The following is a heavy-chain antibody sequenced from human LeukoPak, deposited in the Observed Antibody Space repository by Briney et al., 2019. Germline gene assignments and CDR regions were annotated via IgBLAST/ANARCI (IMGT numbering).Heavy chain of an antibody. D-gene: IGHD3-3*01. CDR1: GFTFSSNS. V-gene: IGHV3-48*02. J-gene: IGHJ6*02. CDR2: IDNRGRSM. Sequence: QPGGSLRLSCATSGFTFSSNSMNWVRQAPGKGLEWISHIDNRGRSMYYADSVEGRFTISRDNAKNTLYLQMNSLRDEDTAVYYCAKDLRPSITIFGVAYYYYGMDVWGQGTTVTVSS. CDR3: AKDLRPSITIFGVAYYYYGMDV.